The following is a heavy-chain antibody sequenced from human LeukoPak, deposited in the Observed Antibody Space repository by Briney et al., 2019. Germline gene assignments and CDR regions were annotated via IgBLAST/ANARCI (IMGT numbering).Heavy chain of an antibody. D-gene: IGHD2-15*01. Sequence: ASVKVSCKASGGTFSSYAISWVRQAPGQGLEWMGGIVPIFGTANYAQKFQGRVTMTEDTSTDTAYMELSSLRSEDTAVYYCATYVVGAAFDYWGQGTLVTVSS. CDR2: IVPIFGTA. J-gene: IGHJ4*02. CDR3: ATYVVGAAFDY. CDR1: GGTFSSYA. V-gene: IGHV1-69*06.